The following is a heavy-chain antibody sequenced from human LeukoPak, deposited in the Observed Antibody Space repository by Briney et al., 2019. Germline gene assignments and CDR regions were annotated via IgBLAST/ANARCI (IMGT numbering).Heavy chain of an antibody. CDR2: ISSSSSTI. D-gene: IGHD2-15*01. CDR3: ARGDCSGGSCYLSLTTIDY. J-gene: IGHJ4*02. V-gene: IGHV3-48*01. Sequence: PGGSLRLSCAASGFTFSSYSMNWVRQAPGKGLEWLSYISSSSSTIYYPDSVKGRFTISRDNAKNSLYLQMNSLRAEDTAVYYCARGDCSGGSCYLSLTTIDYWGQGTLVTVSS. CDR1: GFTFSSYS.